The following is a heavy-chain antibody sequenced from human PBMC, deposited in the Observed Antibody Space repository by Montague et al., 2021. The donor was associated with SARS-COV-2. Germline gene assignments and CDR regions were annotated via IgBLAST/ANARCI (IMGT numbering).Heavy chain of an antibody. V-gene: IGHV4-38-2*02. CDR3: AEGEWELPNY. CDR1: GYSISSGYY. J-gene: IGHJ4*02. Sequence: SETLSLTCTVSGYSISSGYYWGWIRQPPGKGLEWIGSIYHSGSTXYNPSLKSRVTISVDTSKNQFSLKLSSVTAADTAVYYCAEGEWELPNYWGQGTLVTVSS. CDR2: IYHSGST. D-gene: IGHD1-26*01.